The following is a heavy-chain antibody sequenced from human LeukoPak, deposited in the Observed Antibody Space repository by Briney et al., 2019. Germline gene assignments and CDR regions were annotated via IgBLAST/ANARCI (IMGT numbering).Heavy chain of an antibody. CDR3: ARARRRFDP. Sequence: KSSETLSLTCAVYGGSFSGYYWSWIRQPPGKGLEWIGEINHSGSTNYNPSLKSRVTISVDTSKNQFSLKLSSVTAADTAVYYCARARRRFDPWGQGTLVTVSS. CDR1: GGSFSGYY. V-gene: IGHV4-34*01. J-gene: IGHJ5*02. CDR2: INHSGST.